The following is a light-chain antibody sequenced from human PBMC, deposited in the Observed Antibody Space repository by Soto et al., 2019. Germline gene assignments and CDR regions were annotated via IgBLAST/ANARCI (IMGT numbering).Light chain of an antibody. J-gene: IGLJ2*01. CDR3: CSYAGSYTFVV. CDR1: NSDVGGYNY. V-gene: IGLV2-11*01. CDR2: DVS. Sequence: QSVLTQPRSVSGSPGQSVTISCTGTNSDVGGYNYVSWYQQHPGKAPKLMIYDVSMRPSGVPDRFFASKSGNTASLTISGLQAEDEAEYYCCSYAGSYTFVVFGGGTKVTVL.